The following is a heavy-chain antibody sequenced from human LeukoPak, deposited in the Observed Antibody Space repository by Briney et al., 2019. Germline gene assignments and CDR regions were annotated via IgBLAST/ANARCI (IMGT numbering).Heavy chain of an antibody. CDR2: IYSGGST. Sequence: HPGGSLRLSCAASGFTVSSNYMSWVRQAPGKGLEWVSAIYSGGSTYYADSVKGRFTISRDNSKNTLYLRMNSLRAEDTAVYYCARDGDDYGDLANNYWGQGTLVTVSS. V-gene: IGHV3-53*01. CDR3: ARDGDDYGDLANNY. D-gene: IGHD4-17*01. CDR1: GFTVSSNY. J-gene: IGHJ4*02.